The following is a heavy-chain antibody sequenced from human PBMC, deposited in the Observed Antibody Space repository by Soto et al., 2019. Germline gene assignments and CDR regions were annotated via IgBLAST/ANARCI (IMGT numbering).Heavy chain of an antibody. D-gene: IGHD1-1*01. CDR3: ARETYRTFYFDN. CDR2: INRDGSSA. Sequence: PGGSLRLSCAASGFTFSSYWMHWVRQAPGEGLVWVSRINRDGSSANYADSVKGRFTISRDNAKNTLYLQMNSLRAEDAAVYYCARETYRTFYFDNWGQGALVTVSS. CDR1: GFTFSSYW. J-gene: IGHJ4*02. V-gene: IGHV3-74*01.